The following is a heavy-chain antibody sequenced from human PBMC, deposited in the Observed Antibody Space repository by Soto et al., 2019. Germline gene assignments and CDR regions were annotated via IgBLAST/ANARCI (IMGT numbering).Heavy chain of an antibody. CDR2: ITGSGDST. J-gene: IGHJ4*02. D-gene: IGHD3-3*01. CDR3: AKVFVFTIREGFDY. CDR1: GFTFSSYA. V-gene: IGHV3-23*01. Sequence: EVHLLESGGGLVQPVGSLRLSCAASGFTFSSYAMSWVRQAPGKGLEWVSAITGSGDSTYYADTVKGRFTVSRDNSKNALYLKMNRLRAQETAVYSFAKVFVFTIREGFDYWGLRNLVNVSS.